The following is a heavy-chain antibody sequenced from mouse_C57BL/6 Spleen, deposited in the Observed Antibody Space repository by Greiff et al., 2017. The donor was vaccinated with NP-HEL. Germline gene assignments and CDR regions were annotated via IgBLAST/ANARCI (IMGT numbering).Heavy chain of an antibody. J-gene: IGHJ1*03. Sequence: QVQLKQSGPELVKPGASVKISCKASGYSFTSYYIHWVKQRPGQGLEWIGWIYPGSGNTKYNEKFKGKATLTADTSSSTAYMQLSSLTSEDSAVYYCARSGYDYPDVWGTGTTVTVSS. CDR2: IYPGSGNT. CDR3: ARSGYDYPDV. CDR1: GYSFTSYY. V-gene: IGHV1-66*01. D-gene: IGHD2-4*01.